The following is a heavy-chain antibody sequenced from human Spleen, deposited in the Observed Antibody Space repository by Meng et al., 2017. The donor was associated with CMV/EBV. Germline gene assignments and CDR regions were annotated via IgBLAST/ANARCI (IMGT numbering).Heavy chain of an antibody. Sequence: SLKISCAASGFTFDDYAMHWVRQAPGKGLEWVSGISWNSDTIAYADSVKGRFTISRDNAKNSLYLQMNSLRAEDTAVYYCSVTSGGGSYYFRDYWGQGTLVTVSS. CDR3: SVTSGGGSYYFRDY. V-gene: IGHV3-9*01. D-gene: IGHD1-26*01. CDR1: GFTFDDYA. J-gene: IGHJ4*02. CDR2: ISWNSDTI.